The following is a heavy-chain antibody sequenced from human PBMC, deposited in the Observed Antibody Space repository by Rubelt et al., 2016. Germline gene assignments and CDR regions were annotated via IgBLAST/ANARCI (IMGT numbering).Heavy chain of an antibody. V-gene: IGHV4-39*07. CDR2: IYHSGST. D-gene: IGHD1-26*01. J-gene: IGHJ5*02. Sequence: QVQLQESGPGLVKPSQTLFLTCTVSGGSISSGGYYWGWIRQPPGKGLEWIGSIYHSGSTYYNPSLRGRFTISVDTSKNQFSLKLSSVTAADTAVYYCARDHGYSGSYESGWFDPWGQGTLVTVSS. CDR1: GGSISSGGYY. CDR3: ARDHGYSGSYESGWFDP.